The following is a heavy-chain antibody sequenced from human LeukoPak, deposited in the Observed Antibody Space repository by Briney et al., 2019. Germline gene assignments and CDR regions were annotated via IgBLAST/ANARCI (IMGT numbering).Heavy chain of an antibody. CDR2: TGSTGVST. Sequence: GDSLRFSVAASGFTFSSYAMNWVRQAPGKGLDWVSGTGSTGVSTFYADSVKGRFTVSRDNSKNTLSLQMNSLRAEDTAVYYCAKDPGVVPAHYFDYWGQGTLVTVSS. CDR3: AKDPGVVPAHYFDY. D-gene: IGHD2-2*01. J-gene: IGHJ4*02. CDR1: GFTFSSYA. V-gene: IGHV3-23*01.